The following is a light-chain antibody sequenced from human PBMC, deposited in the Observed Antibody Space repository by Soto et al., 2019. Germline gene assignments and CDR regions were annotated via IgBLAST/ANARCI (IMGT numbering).Light chain of an antibody. J-gene: IGKJ2*01. Sequence: EIVMTQSPATLSVSPGERVTLSCSASQSISSNLAWYQQKPGQAPRLVIYGASTRATSIPARFSGSGSGTEFTLTISSLQSEDFAVYYCQQYNDWPPRYAFGQGTRLDIK. CDR2: GAS. V-gene: IGKV3-15*01. CDR3: QQYNDWPPRYA. CDR1: QSISSN.